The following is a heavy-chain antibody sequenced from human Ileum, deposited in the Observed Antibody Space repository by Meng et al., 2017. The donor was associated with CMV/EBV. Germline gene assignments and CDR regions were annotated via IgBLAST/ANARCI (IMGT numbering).Heavy chain of an antibody. V-gene: IGHV3-74*03. J-gene: IGHJ5*02. CDR3: AKVSDWNYGFDP. CDR1: GFTFSNYW. Sequence: GGSLRLSCAASGFTFSNYWMHWARQVPGKGLVWVSRISSDGSVTTYADSVKGRFTISRDNAENTLYLQMTSLRVEDTALYYCAKVSDWNYGFDPWGQGTLVTVSS. CDR2: ISSDGSVT. D-gene: IGHD1-7*01.